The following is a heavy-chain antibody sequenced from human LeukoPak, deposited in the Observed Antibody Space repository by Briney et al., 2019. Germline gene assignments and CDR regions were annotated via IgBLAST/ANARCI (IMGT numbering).Heavy chain of an antibody. CDR3: ATVFYPTVTITWRGYFDY. J-gene: IGHJ4*02. CDR1: GYTFTSYY. CDR2: INPSGGST. V-gene: IGHV1-46*01. D-gene: IGHD4-17*01. Sequence: ASVKVSCKASGYTFTSYYMHWVRQAPGQGLEWMGIINPSGGSTSYAQKFQGRVTMTEDTSTDTAYMELSSLRSEDTAVYYCATVFYPTVTITWRGYFDYWGQGTLVTVSS.